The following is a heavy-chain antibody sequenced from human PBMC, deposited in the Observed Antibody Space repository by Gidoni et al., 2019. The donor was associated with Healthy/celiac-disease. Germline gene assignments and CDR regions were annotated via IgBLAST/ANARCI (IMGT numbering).Heavy chain of an antibody. J-gene: IGHJ4*02. D-gene: IGHD3-3*01. CDR3: AKGGNDFWSPHYSDY. Sequence: EVQLLESGGGLVQPGGSLILSCAASGFTFSRYAMSWVRQAPGKGLEWVSAISGSGGSTYYADSVKGRFTISRDNSKNTLYLQMNSLRAEDTAVYYCAKGGNDFWSPHYSDYWGQGTLVTVSS. V-gene: IGHV3-23*01. CDR1: GFTFSRYA. CDR2: ISGSGGST.